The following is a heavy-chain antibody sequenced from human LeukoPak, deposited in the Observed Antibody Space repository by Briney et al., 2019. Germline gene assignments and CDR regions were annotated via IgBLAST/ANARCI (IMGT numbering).Heavy chain of an antibody. CDR1: GYTFTSYG. Sequence: ASVKVSCKASGYTFTSYGINWVRQAPGQGLEWMGWIRAYNGNTNYAQKFQGRVSMTTDTSTSTAYMELRSLRSDDTAMYYCARMSILAAGAPSYYYYDGLDVWGQGTTVTVSS. CDR2: IRAYNGNT. D-gene: IGHD6-13*01. V-gene: IGHV1-18*01. CDR3: ARMSILAAGAPSYYYYDGLDV. J-gene: IGHJ6*02.